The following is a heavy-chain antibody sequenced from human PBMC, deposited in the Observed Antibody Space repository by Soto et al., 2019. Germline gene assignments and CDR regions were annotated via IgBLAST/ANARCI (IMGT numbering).Heavy chain of an antibody. V-gene: IGHV3-13*01. J-gene: IGHJ5*02. D-gene: IGHD2-2*01. CDR3: ARGKLRYCSSTSCQNWFDP. CDR2: IGTAGDT. CDR1: GFTFSSYD. Sequence: GGSLRLSCAASGFTFSSYDMHWVRQATGKGLEWVSAIGTAGDTYYPGSVKGRFTISRENAKNSLYLQMNSLRAGDTAVYYCARGKLRYCSSTSCQNWFDPWGQGTLVTVS.